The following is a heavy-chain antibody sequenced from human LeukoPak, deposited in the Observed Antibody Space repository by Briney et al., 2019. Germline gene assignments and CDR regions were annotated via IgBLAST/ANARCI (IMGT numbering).Heavy chain of an antibody. D-gene: IGHD4-11*01. Sequence: GESLKISCKGSGYTFTRYWIGWVRQKPGTGLQWMGIIYPGDSDARYSPSFQGQLTISADKSLATAYLQWRSLKASDTAMYYCARVWDTVTTVFDQWGRGTLVTVSS. V-gene: IGHV5-51*01. J-gene: IGHJ4*02. CDR3: ARVWDTVTTVFDQ. CDR1: GYTFTRYW. CDR2: IYPGDSDA.